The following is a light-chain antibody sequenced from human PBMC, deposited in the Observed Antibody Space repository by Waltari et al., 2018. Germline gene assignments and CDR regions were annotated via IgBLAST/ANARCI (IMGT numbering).Light chain of an antibody. CDR1: QGISSY. Sequence: IQLTQSPSSLSASVGDRVTITCRASQGISSYLAWYQQKPGQVPKLLIYATSTLQTGVPSRFSGSGSGTDFTLTISSLQSEDFAVYYCQQSNNWPYTFGQGTKLEIK. J-gene: IGKJ2*01. CDR3: QQSNNWPYT. V-gene: IGKV1-9*01. CDR2: ATS.